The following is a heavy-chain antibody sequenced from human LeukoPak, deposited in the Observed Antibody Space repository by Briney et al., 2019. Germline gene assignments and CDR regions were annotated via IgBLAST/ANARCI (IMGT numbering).Heavy chain of an antibody. CDR3: AKDRVRGVIHHYYGLDV. J-gene: IGHJ4*02. D-gene: IGHD3-10*01. V-gene: IGHV3-30*18. CDR1: GFIFSSYG. CDR2: LSYDGSDK. Sequence: PGGSLRLSCAASGFIFSSYGMHWVRQAPGKGLEWLGVLSYDGSDKYYAHSVKGRFTISRDSSKNTLYLQMNSLRPEDTAVYYCAKDRVRGVIHHYYGLDVWGQGTLVTVSS.